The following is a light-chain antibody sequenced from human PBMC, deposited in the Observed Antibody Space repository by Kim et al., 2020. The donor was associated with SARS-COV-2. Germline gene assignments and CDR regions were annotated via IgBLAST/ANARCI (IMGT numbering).Light chain of an antibody. V-gene: IGKV3-20*01. Sequence: PGERATLSCRAGQSVSSSYLAWYQQKPGQAPRLLIYGASSRATGIPDRFSGSGSGTDFTLTISRLEPEDFAVYYCQQYGSSPPMYTFGQGTKLEI. J-gene: IGKJ2*01. CDR3: QQYGSSPPMYT. CDR2: GAS. CDR1: QSVSSSY.